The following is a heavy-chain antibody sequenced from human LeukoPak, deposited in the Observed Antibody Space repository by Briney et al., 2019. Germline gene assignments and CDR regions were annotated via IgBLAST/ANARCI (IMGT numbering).Heavy chain of an antibody. D-gene: IGHD6-13*01. CDR2: INLDGSEN. V-gene: IGHV3-7*01. J-gene: IGHJ4*02. CDR1: GFTFSSYW. CDR3: VRAGGSSWSDF. Sequence: PGGSLRLSCAASGFTFSSYWMSWVRQSPGKGLEWVANINLDGSENHYVDSVKGRFTISRDNAKNSVFVQMNGLRVEDTAVYYCVRAGGSSWSDFWGQGTLVTVSS.